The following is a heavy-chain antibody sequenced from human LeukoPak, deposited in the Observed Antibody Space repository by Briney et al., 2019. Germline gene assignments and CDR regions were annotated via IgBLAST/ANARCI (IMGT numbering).Heavy chain of an antibody. CDR2: IKSKTGGGTT. CDR1: GFTFSNAW. V-gene: IGHV3-15*01. Sequence: PGGSLRLSCAASGFTFSNAWMSWVRQAPGKGLEWVGRIKSKTGGGTTDYAAPVKGRFTISRDDSKNALYLQMNSLKTEDTAVYYCTTGLAGHWGQGTLVTVSS. J-gene: IGHJ4*02. CDR3: TTGLAGH. D-gene: IGHD3-16*01.